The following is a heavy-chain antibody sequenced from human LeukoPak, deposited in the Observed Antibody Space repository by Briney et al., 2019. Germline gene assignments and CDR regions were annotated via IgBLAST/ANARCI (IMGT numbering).Heavy chain of an antibody. CDR2: ISGSGGST. J-gene: IGHJ4*02. CDR1: GFTFSSYA. Sequence: QSGGSLRLSCAASGFTFSSYAMSWVRQAPGKGLEWVSAISGSGGSTYYADSVKGRFTISRDNSKNTLYLQMSSLRAEDTAVYYCAKAPIVGATTGRYYFDYWGQGTLVTVSS. D-gene: IGHD1-26*01. V-gene: IGHV3-23*01. CDR3: AKAPIVGATTGRYYFDY.